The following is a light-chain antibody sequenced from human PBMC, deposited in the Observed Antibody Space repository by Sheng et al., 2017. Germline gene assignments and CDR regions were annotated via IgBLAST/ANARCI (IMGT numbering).Light chain of an antibody. J-gene: IGKJ4*01. Sequence: VVLTQYPGTLSLSPGERATLSCRASQSVSSYLAWYQQKPGQAPRLLIYDASNRATGIPARFSGSGSGTDFTLTISSLEPEDFAVYYCQQRSNWPLTFGGGTKVEIK. CDR1: QSVSSY. V-gene: IGKV3-11*01. CDR2: DAS. CDR3: QQRSNWPLT.